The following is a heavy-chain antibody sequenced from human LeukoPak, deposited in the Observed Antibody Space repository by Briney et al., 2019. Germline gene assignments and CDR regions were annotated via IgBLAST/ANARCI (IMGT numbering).Heavy chain of an antibody. Sequence: GESLKISCKGSGYTFTDYWIGWVRQMPGQGLEWMAVIFPDDSDSSIRYSPSFQGQVTISADKSISTAYLQWRSLKASDTAMYYCARRSDNWFDPWGQGTLVTVSS. V-gene: IGHV5-51*01. CDR2: IFPDDSDSSI. CDR1: GYTFTDYW. J-gene: IGHJ5*02. CDR3: ARRSDNWFDP. D-gene: IGHD3-10*01.